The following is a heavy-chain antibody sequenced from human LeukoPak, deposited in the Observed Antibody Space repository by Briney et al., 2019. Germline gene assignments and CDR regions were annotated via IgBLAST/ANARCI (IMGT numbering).Heavy chain of an antibody. V-gene: IGHV4-39*01. CDR1: GGSISSSSYY. J-gene: IGHJ3*02. CDR3: ARPYYYDSSGYYGSFDI. CDR2: IYYSGTT. Sequence: SETLSLTCTVSGGSISSSSYYWGWIRQPPGKGLEWIGSIYYSGTTYYNPSLKSRVTISVDTSKTQFSLKLGSVTAADTAVYYCARPYYYDSSGYYGSFDIWGQGTMVTVSS. D-gene: IGHD3-22*01.